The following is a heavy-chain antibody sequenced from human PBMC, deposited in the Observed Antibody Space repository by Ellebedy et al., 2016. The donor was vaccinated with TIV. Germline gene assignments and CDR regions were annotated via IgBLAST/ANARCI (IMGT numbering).Heavy chain of an antibody. CDR2: MSSSSSST. CDR3: ARDSEFISSWNANAFDI. J-gene: IGHJ3*02. D-gene: IGHD6-13*01. CDR1: GFTFSDYQ. V-gene: IGHV3-11*06. Sequence: PGGSLRLSCVASGFTFSDYQMSWIRQAPRKGLEWVSYMSSSSSSTNYADSVKGRFTISRDNAKNSLYLQMHNLRIEDTAVYYCARDSEFISSWNANAFDIWGQGTMVTVSS.